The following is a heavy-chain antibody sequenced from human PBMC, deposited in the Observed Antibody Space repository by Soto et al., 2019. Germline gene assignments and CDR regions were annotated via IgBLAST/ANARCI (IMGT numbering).Heavy chain of an antibody. D-gene: IGHD1-26*01. V-gene: IGHV3-23*01. CDR3: AKGSGGSYLAPYFDY. J-gene: IGHJ4*02. CDR2: ISGSGGST. CDR1: EFTFSSYA. Sequence: RLSCAASEFTFSSYAMSWVRQAPGKGLEWVSAISGSGGSTYYADSVEGRFTISRDNSKNTLYLQMNSLRAEDTAVYYCAKGSGGSYLAPYFDYWGQGTLVTVSS.